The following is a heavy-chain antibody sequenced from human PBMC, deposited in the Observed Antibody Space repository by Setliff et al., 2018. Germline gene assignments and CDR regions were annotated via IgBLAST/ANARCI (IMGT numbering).Heavy chain of an antibody. J-gene: IGHJ6*03. CDR2: IHAGNGDT. D-gene: IGHD3-3*01. Sequence: ASVKVSCKASGYTFTNYAIHWVRQAPGQRPECMGWIHAGNGDTKYSQKFQGRVTITRDTSASTAYMELSSLRFEDTAVYYCARDRVPPLFGVGSYYYMDVWGKGTTVTVSS. CDR1: GYTFTNYA. V-gene: IGHV1-3*01. CDR3: ARDRVPPLFGVGSYYYMDV.